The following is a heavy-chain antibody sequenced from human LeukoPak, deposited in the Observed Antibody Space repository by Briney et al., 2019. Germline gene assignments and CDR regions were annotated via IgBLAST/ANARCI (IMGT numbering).Heavy chain of an antibody. V-gene: IGHV4-39*02. CDR2: IYYSGST. D-gene: IGHD3-9*01. CDR3: AREPHQAYDSYYYYMDV. J-gene: IGHJ6*03. CDR1: GGSISSSSYY. Sequence: PSETLSLTCTVSGGSISSSSYYWGWIRQPPGKGLEWIGSIYYSGSTYYNPSLKSRVTISVDTSKNQFSLKLSSVTAADTAVYYCAREPHQAYDSYYYYMDVWGKGTTVTVSS.